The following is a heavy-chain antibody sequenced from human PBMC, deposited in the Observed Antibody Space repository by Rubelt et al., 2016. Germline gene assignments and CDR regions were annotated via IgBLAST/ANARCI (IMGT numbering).Heavy chain of an antibody. CDR2: ISYDGSNK. CDR3: VTIYYYDSSGYYPFDY. V-gene: IGHV3-30*04. Sequence: GKGLEWVAVISYDGSNKYYADSVKGRFTISRDNSKNTLYLQMNSLRAEDTAVYYCVTIYYYDSSGYYPFDYWGQGTLVTVSS. D-gene: IGHD3-22*01. J-gene: IGHJ4*02.